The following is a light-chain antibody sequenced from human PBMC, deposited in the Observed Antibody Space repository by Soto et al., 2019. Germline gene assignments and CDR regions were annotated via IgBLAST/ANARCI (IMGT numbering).Light chain of an antibody. Sequence: QSVLTQPPSASGTPGQRVTISCSGSSSNIGSNYVYWYQQLPGTAPKLLIYRNNQRPSGVPDRFSGSKSGTSASLAISGLRSEDEADYYCATWADSLSGVVFGGGTKLT. CDR3: ATWADSLSGVV. CDR2: RNN. V-gene: IGLV1-47*01. CDR1: SSNIGSNY. J-gene: IGLJ3*02.